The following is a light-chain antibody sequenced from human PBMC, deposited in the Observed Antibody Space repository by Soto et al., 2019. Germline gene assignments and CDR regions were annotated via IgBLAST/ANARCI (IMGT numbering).Light chain of an antibody. CDR2: WTS. J-gene: IGKJ4*01. V-gene: IGKV4-1*01. Sequence: DIVMTQSPDSLAVSLGERATINCKSSQSVLYSSNNKNYVAWYQQRPGQPPKLLIYWTSIRESGVPDRFSGSWSGTDFTLTIRSLQAEDVAVYFCQQYYSPPLTFGGGTKVEIK. CDR3: QQYYSPPLT. CDR1: QSVLYSSNNKNY.